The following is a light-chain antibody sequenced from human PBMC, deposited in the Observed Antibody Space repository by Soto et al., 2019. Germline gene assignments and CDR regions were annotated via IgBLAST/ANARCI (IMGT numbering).Light chain of an antibody. CDR2: GAS. Sequence: EIVLTQSPGTLSLSPGERATLSCRASQSVSSSYLAWYQQTPGLAPRLLMYGASSRATGIPDRFIGSGSGTDFTLTISRLEPEDFAVYYCQQYGSSPWTFGQGTKVEIK. CDR3: QQYGSSPWT. V-gene: IGKV3-20*01. CDR1: QSVSSSY. J-gene: IGKJ1*01.